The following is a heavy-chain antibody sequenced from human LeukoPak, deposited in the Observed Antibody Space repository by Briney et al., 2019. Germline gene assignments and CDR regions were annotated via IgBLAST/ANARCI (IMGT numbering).Heavy chain of an antibody. V-gene: IGHV1-18*01. CDR3: ARDPAIAVAGKGYFQD. CDR1: GYTFTTYG. D-gene: IGHD6-19*01. Sequence: ASVKVSCKASGYTFTTYGISWVRQAPGQGLEWMGWISPYNGNTNYAQKLQGRVTMTTDTSTNTAYMELRSLRSGDTAVYYCARDPAIAVAGKGYFQDWGQGTLVTVSS. J-gene: IGHJ1*01. CDR2: ISPYNGNT.